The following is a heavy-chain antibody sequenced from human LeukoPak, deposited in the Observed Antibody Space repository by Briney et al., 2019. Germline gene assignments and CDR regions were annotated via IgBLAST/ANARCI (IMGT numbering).Heavy chain of an antibody. Sequence: GGSLRLSCAASGFTLTNYGMHWVRQAPGKGLEGVSFIRFDGSNRYYADSVKGRFTTSRDRSKSTLYLQMDRLRSNDTALYFCAGETSGGSYYDLWGRGTLVTVSS. CDR3: AGETSGGSYYDL. CDR2: IRFDGSNR. J-gene: IGHJ2*01. CDR1: GFTLTNYG. D-gene: IGHD1-26*01. V-gene: IGHV3-30*02.